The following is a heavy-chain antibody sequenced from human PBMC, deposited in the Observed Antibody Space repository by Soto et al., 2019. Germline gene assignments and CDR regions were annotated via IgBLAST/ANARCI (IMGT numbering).Heavy chain of an antibody. CDR2: IRYDGGKQ. CDR3: ARYNFGSGNYQAYIFDY. CDR1: GLIFSHYD. V-gene: IGHV3-33*01. Sequence: PGGSLRLSCATYGLIFSHYDMHWVRQAPGKGLEWVAVIRYDGGKQYYADSVKGRFTISRDNSKNTLYLQMNSLRAEDKAEYYCARYNFGSGNYQAYIFDYWGRGTLVTVSS. J-gene: IGHJ4*02. D-gene: IGHD3-10*01.